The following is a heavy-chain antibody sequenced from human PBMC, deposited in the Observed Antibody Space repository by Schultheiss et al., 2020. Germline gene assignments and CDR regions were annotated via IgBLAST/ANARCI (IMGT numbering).Heavy chain of an antibody. J-gene: IGHJ2*01. CDR3: ARPYCSGGSCYSWLYAL. V-gene: IGHV4-61*05. Sequence: SETLSLTCTVSGGSISSSSYYWSWIRQPPGKGLEWIGYIYYSGSTNYNPSLKSRVTISVDTSKNQFSLKLSSVTAADTAVYYCARPYCSGGSCYSWLYALWGRGTLVTVSS. CDR2: IYYSGST. D-gene: IGHD2-15*01. CDR1: GGSISSSSYY.